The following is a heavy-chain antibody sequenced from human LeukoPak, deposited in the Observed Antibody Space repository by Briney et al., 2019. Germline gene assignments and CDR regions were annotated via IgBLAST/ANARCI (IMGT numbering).Heavy chain of an antibody. CDR1: GGSFSGYC. V-gene: IGHV4-34*01. Sequence: SETLSLTCAVYGGSFSGYCWSWIRQPPGKGLEWIGEINHSGSANYNPSLKSRVTISVDTSKNQFSLKLSSVTAADTAVYYCARLAVVIRGVYNWFDPWGQGTLVTVSS. D-gene: IGHD3-22*01. J-gene: IGHJ5*02. CDR3: ARLAVVIRGVYNWFDP. CDR2: INHSGSA.